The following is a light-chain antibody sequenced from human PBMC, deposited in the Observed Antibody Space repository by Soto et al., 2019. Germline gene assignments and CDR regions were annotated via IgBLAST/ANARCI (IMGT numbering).Light chain of an antibody. J-gene: IGLJ1*01. CDR2: SNN. V-gene: IGLV1-44*01. CDR3: AAWDDRLNGYV. CDR1: SANIGSNT. Sequence: QSVLTQPPSASGTPGQRVTISCSGSSANIGSNTVNWYQQLPGTAPKLLIYSNNQRPSGVPDRFSGSKSGTSASLAISGRQSEDEAVFYCAAWDDRLNGYVFGTGTKVTVL.